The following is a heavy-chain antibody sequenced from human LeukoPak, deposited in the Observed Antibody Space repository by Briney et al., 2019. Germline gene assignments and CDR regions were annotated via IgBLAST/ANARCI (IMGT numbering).Heavy chain of an antibody. J-gene: IGHJ4*02. CDR3: ARDRDWASDY. CDR1: GFTFSASW. D-gene: IGHD3/OR15-3a*01. Sequence: GGSLRLSCAASGFTFSASWMTWVRQAPGKGLEWVAVISYDGSNKYYADSVKGRFTISRDDSKNTVYLQMNSLRAADMAVYHCARDRDWASDYWGQGTLVTVSS. CDR2: ISYDGSNK. V-gene: IGHV3-30*03.